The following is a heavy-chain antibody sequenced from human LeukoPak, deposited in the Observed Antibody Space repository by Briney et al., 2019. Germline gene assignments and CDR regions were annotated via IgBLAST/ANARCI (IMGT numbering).Heavy chain of an antibody. Sequence: GGSLRLSCAASGFXFSRCHINWVRQAPGKGLEWVSYISSSSGLIYYADSVKGRFTISRDNAKNSLYLQMDSLRDDDTAVYYCARDDYGNDYWGQGTLVTVSS. CDR2: ISSSSGLI. CDR1: GFXFSRCH. CDR3: ARDDYGNDY. J-gene: IGHJ4*02. V-gene: IGHV3-48*02. D-gene: IGHD4-17*01.